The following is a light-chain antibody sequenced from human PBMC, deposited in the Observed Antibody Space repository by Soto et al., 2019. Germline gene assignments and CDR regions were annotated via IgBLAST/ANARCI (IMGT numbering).Light chain of an antibody. CDR2: AAS. CDR3: LQHNTYPWT. CDR1: PAIRND. Sequence: DMQMTQSPSSLSASVGDGVTITCRASPAIRNDLGWYQQKPGKAPKRLIYAASSLDSEVPLRFSGSGSGTEFALTISSLQPEDFATYYCLQHNTYPWTFGQGTKVDIK. V-gene: IGKV1-17*01. J-gene: IGKJ1*01.